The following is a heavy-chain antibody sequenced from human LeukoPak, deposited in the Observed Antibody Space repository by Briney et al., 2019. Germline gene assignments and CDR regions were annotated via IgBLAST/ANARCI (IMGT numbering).Heavy chain of an antibody. Sequence: PGGSLRLSCAASGFTVNSNYMSWVRQAPGKGLEWVSVIYSGGSTYYADSVKGRFTISRDNSKNTLYLQMNSLRAEDTAVYYCAKDRAVADYFDYWGQGTLVTVSS. CDR2: IYSGGST. CDR1: GFTVNSNY. J-gene: IGHJ4*02. CDR3: AKDRAVADYFDY. V-gene: IGHV3-53*01. D-gene: IGHD6-19*01.